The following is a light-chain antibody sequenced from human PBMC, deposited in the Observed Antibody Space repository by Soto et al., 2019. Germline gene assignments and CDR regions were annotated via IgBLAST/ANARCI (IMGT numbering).Light chain of an antibody. Sequence: EIVMTQPPATLSVSPGERATLSCRASQSVSSNLAWYQQKPGQAPRLLIYGASTRATGIPARFSGSGSGTEFTLSINSLQPDDFATYYCQQCYIYWTFGQGTKVDIK. CDR3: QQCYIYWT. CDR1: QSVSSN. V-gene: IGKV3-15*01. CDR2: GAS. J-gene: IGKJ1*01.